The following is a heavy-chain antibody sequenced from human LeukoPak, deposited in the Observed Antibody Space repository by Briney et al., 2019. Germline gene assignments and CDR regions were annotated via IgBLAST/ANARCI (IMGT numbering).Heavy chain of an antibody. D-gene: IGHD6-13*01. CDR2: ISSSGST. CDR1: GGSFSAYY. V-gene: IGHV4-34*01. Sequence: SETLSLTCAVYGGSFSAYYWSWIRQPPGKGLEWIGRISSSGSTNYNPSLKSRVAISVDTSKNQFSLKLTSVTAADTAMYYCARLVGSSWYHEVLFGRDYWGQGTLVTVSS. CDR3: ARLVGSSWYHEVLFGRDY. J-gene: IGHJ4*02.